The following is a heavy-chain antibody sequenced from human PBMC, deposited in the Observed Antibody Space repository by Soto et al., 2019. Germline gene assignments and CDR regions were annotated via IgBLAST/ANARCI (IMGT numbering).Heavy chain of an antibody. V-gene: IGHV4-39*02. Sequence: PSETLSLTCTVSGGSISSSSYYWGWIRQPPGKGLEWIGSFYYSGSTYYNPSLKSRVTISVDTSKSQFSLKLTSVTAADTAVYYCARERPDGSRLDPWGQGTLVTVYS. CDR1: GGSISSSSYY. CDR2: FYYSGST. D-gene: IGHD6-13*01. J-gene: IGHJ5*02. CDR3: ARERPDGSRLDP.